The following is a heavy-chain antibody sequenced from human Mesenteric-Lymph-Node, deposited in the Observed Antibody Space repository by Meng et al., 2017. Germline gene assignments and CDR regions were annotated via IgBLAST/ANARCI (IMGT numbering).Heavy chain of an antibody. V-gene: IGHV4-34*08. D-gene: IGHD3-3*02. Sequence: ESLKISCAASGFTFSSYWMSWIRQPPGKGLEWIGEINHSGSTNYNPSLKGRVTLSVDTSKNQFSLRLSSVTAADTAVYYCAPLADWFDPWGQGTLVTVSS. CDR1: GFTFSSYW. J-gene: IGHJ5*02. CDR2: INHSGST. CDR3: APLADWFDP.